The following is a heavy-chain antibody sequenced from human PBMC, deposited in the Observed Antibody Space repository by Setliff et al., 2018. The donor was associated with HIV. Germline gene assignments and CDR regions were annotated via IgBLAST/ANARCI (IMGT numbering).Heavy chain of an antibody. V-gene: IGHV4-34*01. D-gene: IGHD4-17*01. CDR3: ARGLPDVRNGYDYGDWYFDL. CDR1: GGSFSDYS. J-gene: IGHJ2*01. CDR2: ISHSGTA. Sequence: LSLTCAVYGGSFSDYSWTWIRQSPGKGLEWIGEISHSGTANYNPSLKSRVTLSLDTAKNRFSLNLKSVTDAETAVYFCARGLPDVRNGYDYGDWYFDLWGRGTLVTVSS.